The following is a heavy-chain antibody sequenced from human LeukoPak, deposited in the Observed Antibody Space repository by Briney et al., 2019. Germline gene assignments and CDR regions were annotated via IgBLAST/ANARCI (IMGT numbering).Heavy chain of an antibody. CDR3: ARYSSSSGGAAYYLDY. CDR2: VNSDGSGT. V-gene: IGHV3-74*01. J-gene: IGHJ4*01. CDR1: GFTFSSYW. Sequence: GGSLRLSCAASGFTFSSYWMHWVRQAPGKGLVWVSRVNSDGSGTTYADSVKGRFTISRDNAKNILYLQINSLRSEDTAVYYCARYSSSSGGAAYYLDYWGHGTLVTVSS. D-gene: IGHD6-6*01.